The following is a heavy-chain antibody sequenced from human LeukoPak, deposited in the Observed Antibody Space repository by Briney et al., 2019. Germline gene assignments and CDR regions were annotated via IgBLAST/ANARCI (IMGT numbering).Heavy chain of an antibody. J-gene: IGHJ4*02. Sequence: ASVKVSCKASGYTFTSYGISWVRQAPGQGLEWMGWISAYNGNTNYAQKLQGRVTMTTDTSTSTAYMELRSLRSDGTAVYYCARGAVSSALIAAAGTFDYWGQGTLVTVSS. CDR1: GYTFTSYG. D-gene: IGHD6-13*01. CDR3: ARGAVSSALIAAAGTFDY. V-gene: IGHV1-18*01. CDR2: ISAYNGNT.